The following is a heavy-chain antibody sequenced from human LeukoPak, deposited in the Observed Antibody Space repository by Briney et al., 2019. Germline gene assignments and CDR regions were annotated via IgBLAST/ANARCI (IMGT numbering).Heavy chain of an antibody. CDR3: ARDPPVDFWSGYGTFDI. D-gene: IGHD3-3*01. CDR1: GGSISSYY. CDR2: IYTSGST. J-gene: IGHJ3*02. V-gene: IGHV4-4*07. Sequence: SETLSLTCTVSGGSISSYYWSWIRQPAGKGLEWIRRIYTSGSTNYNPSLKSRVTMSVDTSKNQFSLKLSSVTAADTAVYYCARDPPVDFWSGYGTFDIWGQGTMVTVSS.